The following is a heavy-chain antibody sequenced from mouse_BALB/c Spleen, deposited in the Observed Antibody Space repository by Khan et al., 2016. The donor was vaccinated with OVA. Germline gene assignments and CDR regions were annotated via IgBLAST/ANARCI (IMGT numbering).Heavy chain of an antibody. CDR3: AREGLRGVAMDY. CDR1: GYTFTAYD. J-gene: IGHJ4*01. D-gene: IGHD2-4*01. V-gene: IGHV1S56*01. CDR2: IYPGDGST. Sequence: QVQLQQAGPELVKPGALVKISCKASGYTFTAYDINWVKQRPGPGLEWIGWIYPGDGSTKDNENLKGKATLTADTASNTAYMHLSSLTSEKSAVYFCAREGLRGVAMDYWGQGTSVSVSS.